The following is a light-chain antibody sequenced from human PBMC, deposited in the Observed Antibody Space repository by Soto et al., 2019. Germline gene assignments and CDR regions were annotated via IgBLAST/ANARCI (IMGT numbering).Light chain of an antibody. CDR1: QGISNT. CDR2: AAS. Sequence: DIQMTQSPSFLSASLGDPVTISCRASQGISNTLAWFQQKPGRVPKLLIYAASTLQRGVPPRFSGSGSGTEFTLTISSLQPEDFATYYCQQYNSYPLTFGPGTRLDIK. J-gene: IGKJ3*01. CDR3: QQYNSYPLT. V-gene: IGKV1-27*01.